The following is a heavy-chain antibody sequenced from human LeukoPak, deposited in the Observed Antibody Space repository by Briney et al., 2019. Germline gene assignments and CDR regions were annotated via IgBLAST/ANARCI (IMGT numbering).Heavy chain of an antibody. D-gene: IGHD2/OR15-2a*01. V-gene: IGHV4-39*07. CDR1: GGSISSSSYY. Sequence: TPSETLSLTCTVSGGSISSSSYYWGWIRQPPGKGLEWIGSIYYSGSTYYNPSLKTRLTISVDTSKNQFSLRLNPVTAADTAVYYCARFSQYYDSPTHYLDYWGQGILVTVSS. J-gene: IGHJ4*02. CDR3: ARFSQYYDSPTHYLDY. CDR2: IYYSGST.